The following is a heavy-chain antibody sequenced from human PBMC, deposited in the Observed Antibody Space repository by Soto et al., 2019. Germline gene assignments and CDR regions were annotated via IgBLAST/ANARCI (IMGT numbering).Heavy chain of an antibody. Sequence: QVQLVQSGAEVKKPGSSVKVSCEASGGTFTSYIFTWVRQAPGQGLEWMGRSIPIQGTADYALKFQDRVTMTADKSTNTAYMELRSLRPHATAAYYGAKSLVFVNHAYMDVWGKGTTVTVSS. CDR3: AKSLVFVNHAYMDV. D-gene: IGHD3-16*01. CDR2: SIPIQGTA. V-gene: IGHV1-69*08. CDR1: GGTFTSYI. J-gene: IGHJ6*03.